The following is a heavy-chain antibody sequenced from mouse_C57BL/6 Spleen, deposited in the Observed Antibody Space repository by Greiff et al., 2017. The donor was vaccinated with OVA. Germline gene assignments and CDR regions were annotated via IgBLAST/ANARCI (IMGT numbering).Heavy chain of an antibody. CDR2: ISYDGSN. CDR3: ARAITTAVGGYFDV. CDR1: GYSITSGYY. Sequence: EVKLVESGPGLVKPSQSLSLTCSVTGYSITSGYYWNWIRQLPGNKLEWMGYISYDGSNNYNPSLKNRISITRDTSKNQFFLKLNSVTTEDTATYYCARAITTAVGGYFDVWGTGTTVTVSS. J-gene: IGHJ1*03. D-gene: IGHD1-1*01. V-gene: IGHV3-6*01.